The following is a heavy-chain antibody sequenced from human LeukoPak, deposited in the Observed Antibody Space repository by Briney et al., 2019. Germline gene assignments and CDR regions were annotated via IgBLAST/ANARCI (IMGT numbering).Heavy chain of an antibody. D-gene: IGHD3-3*01. CDR2: ISSSGSTI. J-gene: IGHJ4*02. CDR1: GFTFSDYY. CDR3: XXEPWEGSGYIHY. Sequence: GGSLRLSCAASGFTFSDYYMSWIRQAPGKGLEWVSYISSSGSTIYYADSVKGRFTISRDNAKNSLYLQMNSLRAEDTAVYYCXXEPWEGSGYIHYWGQGILVTVSS. V-gene: IGHV3-11*01.